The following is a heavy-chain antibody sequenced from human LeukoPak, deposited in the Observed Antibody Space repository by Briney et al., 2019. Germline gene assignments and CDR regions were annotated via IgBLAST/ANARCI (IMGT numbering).Heavy chain of an antibody. Sequence: PSETLSLTCTVSGASISSGSYYWGWIRQPPGKGLEWIGSIYYSGNTYYNASLKSQVSISIDTSKNQFSLRLTSVTAADTAVYYCARQTGSGLFILPGGQGTLVTVSS. CDR3: ARQTGSGLFILP. J-gene: IGHJ4*02. V-gene: IGHV4-39*01. CDR1: GASISSGSYY. CDR2: IYYSGNT. D-gene: IGHD3/OR15-3a*01.